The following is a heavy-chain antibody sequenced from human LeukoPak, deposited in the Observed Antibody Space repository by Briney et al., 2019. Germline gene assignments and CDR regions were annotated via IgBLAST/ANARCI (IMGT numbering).Heavy chain of an antibody. CDR1: GFTFSSDG. V-gene: IGHV3-33*01. D-gene: IGHD3-22*01. CDR3: ARGLYDRSGYYVTPDY. J-gene: IGHJ4*02. Sequence: PGGSLRLSCAASGFTFSSDGMHWVRRAPGKGLEWVAVIWYDGSNKYYADSVKGRFTISRDNSKNTLYLQMNSLRAEDTAVYYCARGLYDRSGYYVTPDYWGQGTLVTVSS. CDR2: IWYDGSNK.